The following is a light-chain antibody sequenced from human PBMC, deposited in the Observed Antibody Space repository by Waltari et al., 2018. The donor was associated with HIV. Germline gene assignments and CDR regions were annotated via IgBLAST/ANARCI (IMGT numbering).Light chain of an antibody. CDR3: QSADSSYTYPGVV. CDR2: KDS. CDR1: ALPKQY. J-gene: IGLJ2*01. V-gene: IGLV3-25*03. Sequence: SYELTQPPSVSVSPGQTARITCSGDALPKQYAYWYQQKPGQAPVLVIYKDSERPSGIPERFSGSSSGTTVTLTISVVQAEDEADYYCQSADSSYTYPGVVFGGGTKLTVL.